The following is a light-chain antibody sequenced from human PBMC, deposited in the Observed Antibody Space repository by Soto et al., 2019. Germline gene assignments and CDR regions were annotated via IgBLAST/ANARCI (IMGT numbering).Light chain of an antibody. Sequence: IVLTHSPGTLSLSPGERATLSCRASQSVSSSYLAWYQQKPGQAPRLLIYGASSRATGIPDRFSGSGSGTDFTLTISRLEPEDFAVYYFQQDGSSPQTFGQGTEVEI. CDR2: GAS. CDR1: QSVSSSY. V-gene: IGKV3-20*01. J-gene: IGKJ1*01. CDR3: QQDGSSPQT.